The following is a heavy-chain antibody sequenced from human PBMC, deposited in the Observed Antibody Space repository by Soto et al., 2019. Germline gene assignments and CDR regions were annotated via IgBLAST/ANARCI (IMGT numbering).Heavy chain of an antibody. CDR2: ISYGGSIK. Sequence: GGSLRLSCAASGFTFSTYAMHWVRQAPGKGLEWVAIISYGGSIKYYADSVKGRFTISRDISKNTLYLQMNSLRVEDTAVYYCARDTAERYYDSSGYTLDYWGQGTLVTVSS. V-gene: IGHV3-30-3*01. D-gene: IGHD3-22*01. CDR3: ARDTAERYYDSSGYTLDY. CDR1: GFTFSTYA. J-gene: IGHJ4*02.